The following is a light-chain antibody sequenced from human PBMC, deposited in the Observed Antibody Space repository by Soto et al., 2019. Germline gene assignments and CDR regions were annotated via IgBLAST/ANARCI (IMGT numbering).Light chain of an antibody. CDR3: LQDYNFPPT. Sequence: AIQMTQSPSSLSASVGDRVTITCRASQAIRNDLGWYQQKPGKAPKLLVSATSRLQSGVPSRFSGSGSGTDFTLTISSLQPEDFATYYCLQDYNFPPTFGQGTMVEIK. CDR1: QAIRND. V-gene: IGKV1-6*01. CDR2: ATS. J-gene: IGKJ1*01.